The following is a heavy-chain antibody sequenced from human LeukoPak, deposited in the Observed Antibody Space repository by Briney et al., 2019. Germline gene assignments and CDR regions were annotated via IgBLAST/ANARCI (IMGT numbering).Heavy chain of an antibody. D-gene: IGHD2-21*02. V-gene: IGHV5-51*01. CDR1: GYSFISYW. CDR3: ARTLGGDSSGIQH. Sequence: GESLKISCKGSGYSFISYWIGWARQRPGKGLEWMGIIYPGDSDTRYSPSFQGQVTISADKSISTAYLQWSSLKASDTVMYYCARTLGGDSSGIQHWGQGTLVTVSS. CDR2: IYPGDSDT. J-gene: IGHJ1*01.